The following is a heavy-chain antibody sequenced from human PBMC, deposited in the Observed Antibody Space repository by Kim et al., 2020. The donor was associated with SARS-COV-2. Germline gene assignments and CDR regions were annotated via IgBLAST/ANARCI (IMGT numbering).Heavy chain of an antibody. CDR2: IIPILGIA. J-gene: IGHJ4*02. D-gene: IGHD1-26*01. CDR3: ARDVSGGESGSPNDY. CDR1: GGTFSSYA. Sequence: SVKVSCKASGGTFSSYAISWVRQAPGQGLEWMGRIIPILGIANYAQKFQGRVTITADKSTSTAYMELSSLRSEDTAVYYCARDVSGGESGSPNDYWGQGTLVTVSS. V-gene: IGHV1-69*04.